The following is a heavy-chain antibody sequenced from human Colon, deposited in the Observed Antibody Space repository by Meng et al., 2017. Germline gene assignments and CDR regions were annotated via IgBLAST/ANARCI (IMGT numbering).Heavy chain of an antibody. J-gene: IGHJ5*02. CDR2: IYYSGST. CDR1: GGFCISNSYY. Sequence: HLQASVPGPVSPSAPLALTCTVSGGFCISNSYYWSWIRQPPGKGLEWIGFIYYSGSTNYNPSLKSRVTISVDTSKNQFSLKVSSVTAADTAVYYCARDSGYDKNWFDPWGQGTLVTVSS. V-gene: IGHV4-61*01. CDR3: ARDSGYDKNWFDP. D-gene: IGHD5-12*01.